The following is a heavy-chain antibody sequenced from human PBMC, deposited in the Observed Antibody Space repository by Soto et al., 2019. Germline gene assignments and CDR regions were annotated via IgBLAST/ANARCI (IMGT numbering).Heavy chain of an antibody. CDR2: ISSSSSTI. J-gene: IGHJ4*02. CDR3: ASKPIVYGDYYIDY. Sequence: PGGSLRLSCAASGFTFSSYSMNWVRQAPGKGLEWVSYISSSSSTIYYADSVKGRFTISRDNAKNSLYLQMNSLRAEDTAVYYCASKPIVYGDYYIDYWGQGTLVTVSS. D-gene: IGHD4-17*01. CDR1: GFTFSSYS. V-gene: IGHV3-48*01.